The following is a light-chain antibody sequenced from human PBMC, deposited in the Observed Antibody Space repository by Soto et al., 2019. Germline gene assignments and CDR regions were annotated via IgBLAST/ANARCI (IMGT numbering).Light chain of an antibody. V-gene: IGLV2-8*01. J-gene: IGLJ3*02. CDR2: EVS. CDR1: SSDVGGSNF. Sequence: QSALTQPRSASGSPGQSVTISCTGSSSDVGGSNFVSWYQQYPGKAPKLVIYEVSKRPSGVPDRFSGSKSGNTASLTVSGLQAEDEADYYCCSYAGNSLWVFGGGTKLTVL. CDR3: CSYAGNSLWV.